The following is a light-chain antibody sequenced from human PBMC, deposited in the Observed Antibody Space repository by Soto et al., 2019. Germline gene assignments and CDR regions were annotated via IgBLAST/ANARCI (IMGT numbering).Light chain of an antibody. Sequence: QSVLTQPASVSGSPGQSITISCTGTSSDIGGYDYVSWYQLHPGKAPKLMVFEVSNRPSGVSYRFSGSKSGNTASLTISGLQADDESYYFCSSYSISTAYLFGTGTNFTVL. CDR1: SSDIGGYDY. V-gene: IGLV2-14*01. J-gene: IGLJ1*01. CDR2: EVS. CDR3: SSYSISTAYL.